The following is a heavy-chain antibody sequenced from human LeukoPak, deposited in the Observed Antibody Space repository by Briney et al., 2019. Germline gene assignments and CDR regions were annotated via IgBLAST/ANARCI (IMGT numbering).Heavy chain of an antibody. D-gene: IGHD3-3*01. J-gene: IGHJ4*02. CDR1: GGSFSGYY. CDR3: ARERFGVGFFDY. CDR2: IYYSGST. Sequence: PSETLSLTCAVYGGSFSGYYWSWIRQPPGKGLEWIGYIYYSGSTKYNPSLKSRGTISVDTSKNQFSLKLSSVTAADTAVYYCARERFGVGFFDYWGQGTLVTVSS. V-gene: IGHV4-59*01.